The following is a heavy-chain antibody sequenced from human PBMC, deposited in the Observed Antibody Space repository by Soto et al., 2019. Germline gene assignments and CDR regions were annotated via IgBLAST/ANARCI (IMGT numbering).Heavy chain of an antibody. CDR2: IYSGGST. CDR1: GFTVSSNY. J-gene: IGHJ1*01. CDR3: ARGHGDSSGYLYFQH. D-gene: IGHD3-22*01. V-gene: IGHV3-66*01. Sequence: GGSLRLSCAASGFTVSSNYMSWVRQAPGKGLEWVSVIYSGGSTYYAYSVKGRFTISRDNSKNTLYLQMNSLRAEDTAVYYCARGHGDSSGYLYFQHWGQGTLVTVSS.